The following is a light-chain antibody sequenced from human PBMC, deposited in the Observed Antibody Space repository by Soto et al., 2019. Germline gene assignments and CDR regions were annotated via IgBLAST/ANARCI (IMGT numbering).Light chain of an antibody. J-gene: IGKJ4*01. V-gene: IGKV3-11*01. CDR2: DAS. Sequence: EIVLTQSPATVSLSPGERATLSCRASQNVGGYLAWYQQKPGQAPRLLISDASNRAAGIPARFSGIGSGTDFTLTISSLEPGDFAVYYCQQRNSWPLTFGGGTKVDIK. CDR1: QNVGGY. CDR3: QQRNSWPLT.